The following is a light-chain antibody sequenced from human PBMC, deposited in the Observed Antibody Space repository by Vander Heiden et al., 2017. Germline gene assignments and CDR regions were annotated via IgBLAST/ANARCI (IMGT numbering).Light chain of an antibody. CDR2: AAS. V-gene: IGKV1-39*01. J-gene: IGKJ2*01. Sequence: DIQMTQSPSSLSASVADRVTITCRASQSISSYLNWYQQKPGKAPKLLIYAASSLQSGVPSRFSGSGSGTDFTLNISSLQPEDFATYYCQQSYSTPDTFGQGTKLEIK. CDR3: QQSYSTPDT. CDR1: QSISSY.